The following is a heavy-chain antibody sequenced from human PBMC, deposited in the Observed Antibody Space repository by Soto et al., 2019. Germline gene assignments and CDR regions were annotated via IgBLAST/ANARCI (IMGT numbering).Heavy chain of an antibody. D-gene: IGHD6-13*01. J-gene: IGHJ5*02. CDR2: ISGSGGST. V-gene: IGHV3-23*01. Sequence: PCGSLRLSCSASGFIFWTCRMSWVRHVPGKGLEWLSYISGSGGSTYYADSVKGRFTISRDNSKNTLYLQMNSLRAEDTAVYYCAKDLAAAPRSWFDPWGQRPLVTLSS. CDR1: GFIFWTCR. CDR3: AKDLAAAPRSWFDP.